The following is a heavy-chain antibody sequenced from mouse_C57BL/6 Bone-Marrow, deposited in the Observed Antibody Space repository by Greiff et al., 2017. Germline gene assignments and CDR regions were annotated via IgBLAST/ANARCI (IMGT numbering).Heavy chain of an antibody. V-gene: IGHV14-3*01. D-gene: IGHD1-1*01. CDR1: GFNIKNTY. CDR2: IDPANGNT. Sequence: EVKLVESVAELVRPGASVKLSCTASGFNIKNTYMHWVKQRPEQGLEWIGRIDPANGNTKYAPKFQGKATITADTSSNTAYLQLSSLTSEDTAIYYCARSNYYGSSYDDYWGQGTTLTVSS. J-gene: IGHJ2*01. CDR3: ARSNYYGSSYDDY.